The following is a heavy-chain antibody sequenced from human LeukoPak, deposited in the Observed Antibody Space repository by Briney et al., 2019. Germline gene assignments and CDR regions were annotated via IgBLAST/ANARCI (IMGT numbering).Heavy chain of an antibody. J-gene: IGHJ4*02. V-gene: IGHV3-66*01. CDR1: GFTVSSNY. D-gene: IGHD3-22*01. CDR2: IYSGGST. CDR3: ARDQGYYDSSGYSMAHFDY. Sequence: GGSLRLSCAASGFTVSSNYMSWVRQAPGKGLEWVSVIYSGGSTYYADSVKGRFTISRDNSKNTLYLQMNSLRAEDTAVYYCARDQGYYDSSGYSMAHFDYWGQGTLVTVSS.